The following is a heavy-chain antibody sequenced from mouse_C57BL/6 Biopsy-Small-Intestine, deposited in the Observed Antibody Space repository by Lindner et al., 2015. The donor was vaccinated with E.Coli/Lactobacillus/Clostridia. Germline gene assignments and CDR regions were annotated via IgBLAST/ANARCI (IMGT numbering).Heavy chain of an antibody. Sequence: VQLQESGPELVKPGASVKIPCKASGYTFTDYNMDWVKQSHGKSLEWIGQINPYNGDIIYNQKFRDKATLTFDTSSNSAYMDLRSLTSEDTAVYYCATSFSYWGRGTLVTVSA. J-gene: IGHJ3*01. V-gene: IGHV1-18*01. CDR2: INPYNGDI. CDR3: ATSFSY. CDR1: GYTFTDYN.